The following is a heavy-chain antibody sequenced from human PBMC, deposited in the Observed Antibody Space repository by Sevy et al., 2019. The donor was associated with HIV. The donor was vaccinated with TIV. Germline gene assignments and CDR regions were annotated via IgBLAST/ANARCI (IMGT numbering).Heavy chain of an antibody. V-gene: IGHV3-7*01. Sequence: GGSLRLSCAASGFTFNVFWMHWVRQTPGKGLEWVANINQDGSEIYYVDSVRGRFTISRDNAKNSIYLQMNSLRAEDTAVYYGARAIGIVDAYWGQGTLVTVSS. CDR1: GFTFNVFW. D-gene: IGHD1-26*01. CDR3: ARAIGIVDAY. J-gene: IGHJ4*02. CDR2: INQDGSEI.